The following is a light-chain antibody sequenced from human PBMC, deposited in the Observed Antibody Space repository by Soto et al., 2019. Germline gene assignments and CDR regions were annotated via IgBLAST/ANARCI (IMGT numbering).Light chain of an antibody. Sequence: DIQMTQSPSSVSASVGDRVTITCRASQGISSWLAWYQKKPGKAPKLLIYAASSLQSGVPSRFSGSGSGTDFTLPISSQQPEDFATYYCQQANSFHPPFGQGTKVEIK. CDR2: AAS. J-gene: IGKJ1*01. CDR1: QGISSW. V-gene: IGKV1-12*01. CDR3: QQANSFHPP.